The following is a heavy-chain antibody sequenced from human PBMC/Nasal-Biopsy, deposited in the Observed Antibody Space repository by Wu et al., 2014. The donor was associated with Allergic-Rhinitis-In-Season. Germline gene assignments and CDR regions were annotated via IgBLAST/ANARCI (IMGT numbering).Heavy chain of an antibody. Sequence: VKVSCKASGYTFTKFGINWVRQAPGQGLEWMAWIIPYNGNTYYADNMQGRVTVTTDTSTTTAYMELTSLTSDDTAVYYCARVATAGYGDRSFDFWGQGTLVNVSS. D-gene: IGHD4-17*01. V-gene: IGHV1-18*01. CDR2: IIPYNGNT. J-gene: IGHJ4*02. CDR1: GYTFTKFG. CDR3: ARVATAGYGDRSFDF.